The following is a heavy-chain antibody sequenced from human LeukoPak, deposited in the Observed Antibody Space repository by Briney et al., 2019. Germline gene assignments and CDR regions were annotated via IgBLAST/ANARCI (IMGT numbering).Heavy chain of an antibody. D-gene: IGHD5-12*01. Sequence: GGSLRLSCAASGFTFSGYWMHWVRQAPGKGLVWVSRINTDGSSTNYADSVKGRFTISRDNAKNTLYLQMNSLRAEDTAVYYCARDRSVANNDYYYYAMDVWGQGTTVTVSS. CDR1: GFTFSGYW. J-gene: IGHJ6*02. CDR3: ARDRSVANNDYYYYAMDV. CDR2: INTDGSST. V-gene: IGHV3-74*01.